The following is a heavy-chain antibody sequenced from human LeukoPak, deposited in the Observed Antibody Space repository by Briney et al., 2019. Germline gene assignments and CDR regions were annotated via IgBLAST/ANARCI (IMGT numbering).Heavy chain of an antibody. D-gene: IGHD6-13*01. J-gene: IGHJ5*02. V-gene: IGHV4-34*01. CDR2: INHSGST. CDR1: GGSFSGYY. CDR3: ASRDETYSSSPFDP. Sequence: PSETLSLTCAVYGGSFSGYYWSWIRQPPGKGLEWLGEINHSGSTNYNPSLKSRVTISVDTSKNQFSLKLSSVTAADTAVYYCASRDETYSSSPFDPWGQGTLVTVSS.